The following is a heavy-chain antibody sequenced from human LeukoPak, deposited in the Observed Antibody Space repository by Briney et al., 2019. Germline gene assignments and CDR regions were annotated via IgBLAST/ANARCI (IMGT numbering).Heavy chain of an antibody. CDR3: AKGVLTGYSSSWPTRYYYYGMDV. CDR1: GFTFSSYA. J-gene: IGHJ6*02. Sequence: TGGSLRLSCAASGFTFSSYAMSWVRQAPGKGLEWASAISGSGGSTYYADSVKGRFTISRDNSKNTLYLQMNSLRAEDTAVYYCAKGVLTGYSSSWPTRYYYYGMDVWGQGTTVTVSS. V-gene: IGHV3-23*01. D-gene: IGHD6-13*01. CDR2: ISGSGGST.